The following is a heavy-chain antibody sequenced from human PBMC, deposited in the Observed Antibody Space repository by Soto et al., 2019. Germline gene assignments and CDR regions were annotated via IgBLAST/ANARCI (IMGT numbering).Heavy chain of an antibody. CDR3: TEDRRDYSSFLDY. Sequence: PGGSLRLSCAASGFTFSSYAMSWVRQAPGKGLEWVSAISGSGGSTYYADSVKGRFTISRDNSKNTLYLQMNSLRAEDTALYYCTEDRRDYSSFLDYWGQGTLVTVSS. V-gene: IGHV3-23*01. CDR2: ISGSGGST. D-gene: IGHD4-4*01. J-gene: IGHJ4*02. CDR1: GFTFSSYA.